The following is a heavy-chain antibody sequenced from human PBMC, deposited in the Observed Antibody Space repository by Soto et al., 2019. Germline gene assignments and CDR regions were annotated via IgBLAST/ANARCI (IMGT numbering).Heavy chain of an antibody. V-gene: IGHV1-18*01. CDR3: AIGWPRRD. CDR2: ISAYKGDT. Sequence: QVQLVQSGGEVKKPGASVKVSCKASGYTLTSYGISWVRQAPGQGLERLGWISAYKGDTNYAQKLQGRVTMTTDTSTSTAYMELRRLRSDDTAVYYFAIGWPRRDWGQGTLVTVSS. CDR1: GYTLTSYG. J-gene: IGHJ4*02. D-gene: IGHD6-19*01.